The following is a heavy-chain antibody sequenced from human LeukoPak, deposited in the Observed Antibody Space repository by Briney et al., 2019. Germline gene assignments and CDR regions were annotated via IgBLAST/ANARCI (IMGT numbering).Heavy chain of an antibody. Sequence: PSETLSLTCTVSGDSISSYYWNWLRQPPGKGLEWIGYIYSSGSTNYNPSLKSRVAISVDTSRNQFSLKLSSVTTADTAVYYARGYGYYFESWGQGTLVTVSS. CDR3: RGYGYYFES. V-gene: IGHV4-59*03. CDR2: IYSSGST. CDR1: GDSISSYY. J-gene: IGHJ4*02. D-gene: IGHD5-18*01.